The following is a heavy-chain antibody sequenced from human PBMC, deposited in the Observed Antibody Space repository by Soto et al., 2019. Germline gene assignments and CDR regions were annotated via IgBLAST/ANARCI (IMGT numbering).Heavy chain of an antibody. CDR2: ISAYNGNT. Sequence: ASVQVSCKASGYTFTSYGISWVRQAPGQGLEWMGWISAYNGNTNYAQKLQGRVTMTTDTSTSTAYMELRSLRSDDTAVYYCARGLRYPYGSGSSGWFDPWGQGTLVTVSS. D-gene: IGHD3-10*01. V-gene: IGHV1-18*01. J-gene: IGHJ5*02. CDR3: ARGLRYPYGSGSSGWFDP. CDR1: GYTFTSYG.